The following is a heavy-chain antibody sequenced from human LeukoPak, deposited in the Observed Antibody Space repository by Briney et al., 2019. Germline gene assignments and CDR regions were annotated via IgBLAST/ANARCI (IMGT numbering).Heavy chain of an antibody. D-gene: IGHD3-22*01. CDR2: ISGSGGST. CDR1: GFTFSSYA. CDR3: AKDHITMIVVVITTGFDY. Sequence: QPGGSLRLSCVASGFTFSSYAMSWVRKTPGKGLEWVSAISGSGGSTYYADSVKGRFTISRDNSKNTLYLQMNSLRAEDTAVYYCAKDHITMIVVVITTGFDYWGQGTLVTVSS. J-gene: IGHJ4*02. V-gene: IGHV3-23*01.